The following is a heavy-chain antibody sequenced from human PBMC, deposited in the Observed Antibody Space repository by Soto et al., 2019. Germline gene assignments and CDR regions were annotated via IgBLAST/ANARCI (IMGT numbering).Heavy chain of an antibody. V-gene: IGHV1-69*13. CDR1: GGTFSSYA. D-gene: IGHD6-13*01. CDR2: IIPIFGTA. J-gene: IGHJ4*02. CDR3: AGDQQAYSSSSSFDY. Sequence: AASVKVSCKASGGTFSSYAISWVRQAPGQGLEWMGGIIPIFGTANYAQKFQGRVTITADESTSTAYMELSSLRSEDTAVYYCAGDQQAYSSSSSFDYWGKGTVGKSPQ.